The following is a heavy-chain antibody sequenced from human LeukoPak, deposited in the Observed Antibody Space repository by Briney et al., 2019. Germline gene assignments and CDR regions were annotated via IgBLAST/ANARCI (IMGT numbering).Heavy chain of an antibody. CDR2: IYYTGST. CDR1: GASISSSSYY. Sequence: PSETLSLTCTVSGASISSSSYYWGWIRQPPGTGLEWTGSIYYTGSTYYNPSLKSRLTMSIDTSKKQFSLKLTSVTAADTAVYYCARDPGGHCDGHSCWGSRIDPWGQGTLVTVSS. V-gene: IGHV4-39*07. J-gene: IGHJ5*02. D-gene: IGHD2-15*01. CDR3: ARDPGGHCDGHSCWGSRIDP.